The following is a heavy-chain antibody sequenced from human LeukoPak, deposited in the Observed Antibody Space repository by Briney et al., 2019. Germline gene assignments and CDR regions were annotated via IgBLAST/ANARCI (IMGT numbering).Heavy chain of an antibody. J-gene: IGHJ2*01. CDR1: GFTFRSYA. Sequence: PGGSLRLPCAASGFTFRSYAMSWVRQAPGKGLEWVSAISGSGSRTYYADSVKGRFTISRDNSKSTLYLQMNSLRADDTAVYYCAKDPGEQPAPLGWYFELWGRGTLVTVSS. V-gene: IGHV3-23*01. CDR3: AKDPGEQPAPLGWYFEL. D-gene: IGHD3-16*01. CDR2: ISGSGSRT.